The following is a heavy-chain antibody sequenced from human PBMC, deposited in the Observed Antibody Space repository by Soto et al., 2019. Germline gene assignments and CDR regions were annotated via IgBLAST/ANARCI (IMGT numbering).Heavy chain of an antibody. V-gene: IGHV1-18*01. CDR1: GYTFTSYG. CDR3: ARAERIFDY. CDR2: ISAYNGNT. Sequence: GASVKVSCKASGYTFTSYGISWVRQAPGQGLERKGWISAYNGNTNYAQKQQGRVTMTTDTSTSTAYMERRSLRSDYTAVYYCARAERIFDYWGQGTLVTVSS. J-gene: IGHJ4*02.